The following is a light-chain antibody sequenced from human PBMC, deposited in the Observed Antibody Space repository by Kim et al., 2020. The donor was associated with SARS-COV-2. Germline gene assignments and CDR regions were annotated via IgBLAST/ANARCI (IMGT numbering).Light chain of an antibody. Sequence: SVQLSCTLSSGQSSYAVAWHQQQPGKGPRYLMKLNSDGSHSEGDGIPDRFSGSSSGAERYLTISSLQSEDEADYYCQTWGTGSRGVFGGGTQLTVL. CDR1: SGQSSYA. J-gene: IGLJ2*01. CDR3: QTWGTGSRGV. CDR2: LNSDGSH. V-gene: IGLV4-69*01.